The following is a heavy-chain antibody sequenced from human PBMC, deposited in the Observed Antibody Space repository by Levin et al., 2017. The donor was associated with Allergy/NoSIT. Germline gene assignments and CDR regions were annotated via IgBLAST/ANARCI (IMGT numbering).Heavy chain of an antibody. CDR1: GFTFSSYG. V-gene: IGHV3-33*01. J-gene: IGHJ6*02. D-gene: IGHD5-24*01. CDR3: ARDAVERYYYYGMDV. CDR2: IWYDGSNK. Sequence: LSLTCAASGFTFSSYGMHWVRQAPGKGLEWVAVIWYDGSNKYYADSVKGRFTISRDNSKNTLYLQMNSLRAEDTAVYYCARDAVERYYYYGMDVWGQGTTVTVSS.